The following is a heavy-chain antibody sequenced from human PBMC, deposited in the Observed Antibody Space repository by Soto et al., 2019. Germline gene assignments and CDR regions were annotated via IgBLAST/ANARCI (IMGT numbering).Heavy chain of an antibody. CDR3: ARLHYQYGMDV. CDR1: GFVFNTFG. D-gene: IGHD4-17*01. Sequence: GGSLRLSCAASGFVFNTFGMHWVRQAPGKGLEWVAVIWYDGSKKYYADSVQGRFTISRDNSRNTLSLQMSSLTAEDTAVYYCARLHYQYGMDVWGQGTTVTVSS. CDR2: IWYDGSKK. J-gene: IGHJ6*02. V-gene: IGHV3-33*03.